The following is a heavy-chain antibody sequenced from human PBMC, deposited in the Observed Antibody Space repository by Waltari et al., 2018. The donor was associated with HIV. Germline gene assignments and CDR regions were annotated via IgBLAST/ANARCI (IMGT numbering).Heavy chain of an antibody. J-gene: IGHJ4*02. CDR1: NDDGPSFSDYWWSFRDYY. D-gene: IGHD3-16*01. V-gene: IGHV4-34*01. CDR2: VDHTGST. Sequence: QVQLHQWGAGLLKPSETLSLTCAVYNDDGPSFSDYWWSFRDYYWTWMRQSPVKGLEGGGEVDHTGSTNYNGAFRGRVSVSVDTSKKQFSLRLSSVSDADTAVYFCARAVGYDYVWGSYADFWAQGTQVTVSS. CDR3: ARAVGYDYVWGSYADF.